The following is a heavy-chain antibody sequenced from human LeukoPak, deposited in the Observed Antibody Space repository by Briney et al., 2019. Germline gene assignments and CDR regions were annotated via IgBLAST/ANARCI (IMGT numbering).Heavy chain of an antibody. CDR3: ARGSDYGAYPPDY. V-gene: IGHV3-21*01. D-gene: IGHD4-17*01. CDR1: GFTFSSYS. CDR2: ISSSSSYI. J-gene: IGHJ4*02. Sequence: GGSLRLSCAASGFTFSSYSMNWVRQAPGKWLEWGSSISSSSSYIYYADSVKGRFTISRDNAKNSLYLQMNSLRAEDTAVYYCARGSDYGAYPPDYWGQGTLVTVSS.